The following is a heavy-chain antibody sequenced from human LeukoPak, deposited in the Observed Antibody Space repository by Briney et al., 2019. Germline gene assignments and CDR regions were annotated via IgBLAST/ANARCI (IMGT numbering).Heavy chain of an antibody. CDR1: GFTFSSYS. CDR2: ISSSSSTT. J-gene: IGHJ4*02. CDR3: AKDEWQWLAIDH. D-gene: IGHD6-19*01. Sequence: GGSLRLSCAASGFTFSSYSMIWVRQAPGKGPEWVSYISSSSSTTYYADSVKGRFTISGDNAKNSLYLHMNSLRDEDTAVYYCAKDEWQWLAIDHWGQGTLVTVSS. V-gene: IGHV3-48*02.